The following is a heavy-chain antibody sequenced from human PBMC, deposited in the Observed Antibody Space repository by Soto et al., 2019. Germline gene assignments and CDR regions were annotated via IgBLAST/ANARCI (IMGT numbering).Heavy chain of an antibody. V-gene: IGHV3-21*01. Sequence: EVQLVESGGGLVKPGGSLRLSCAASGFTFSSYSMNWVRQAPGKGLEWVSSISRSSSYIYYADSVKGRFTIHRDNAHYSLYLQMNSLRAEDTAVYYCAIPSTAARPGAFDIWGQGTMVTVSS. J-gene: IGHJ3*02. CDR2: ISRSSSYI. CDR3: AIPSTAARPGAFDI. CDR1: GFTFSSYS. D-gene: IGHD6-6*01.